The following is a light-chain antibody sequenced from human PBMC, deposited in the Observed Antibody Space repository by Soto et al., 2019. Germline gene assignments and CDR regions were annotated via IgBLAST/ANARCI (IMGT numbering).Light chain of an antibody. J-gene: IGKJ5*01. CDR3: QQDYNLPFT. V-gene: IGKV3D-7*01. Sequence: EIVMTQSPVTLSLSPGETVTLSCRASQSIDSNYLSWYQQRPGQAPRLLISGASTRATGIPARFSGSGSGTDFTLTISSLQAEDFAVYYCQQDYNLPFTFGQGTRLEIK. CDR1: QSIDSNY. CDR2: GAS.